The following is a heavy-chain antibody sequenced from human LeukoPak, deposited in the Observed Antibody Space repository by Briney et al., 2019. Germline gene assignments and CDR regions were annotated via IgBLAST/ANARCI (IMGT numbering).Heavy chain of an antibody. CDR3: ASLQGRRNGDYDY. Sequence: GGSLRLSCAASGFSFSRYSMNWVRQAPGKGLEWVAYISRSGSDIYYAGSLKGRFTISRDNAKNSLYLQMNSLRAEDTAVYYCASLQGRRNGDYDYCGQGTLVTVSS. V-gene: IGHV3-21*01. D-gene: IGHD1-1*01. CDR1: GFSFSRYS. J-gene: IGHJ4*02. CDR2: ISRSGSDI.